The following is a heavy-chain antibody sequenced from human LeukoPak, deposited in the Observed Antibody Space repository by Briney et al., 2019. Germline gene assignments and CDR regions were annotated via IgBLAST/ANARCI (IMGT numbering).Heavy chain of an antibody. CDR2: IYYSGGT. J-gene: IGHJ4*02. Sequence: PSETLSLTCTVSGGSISSSNYYWGWVRQPPGKGLEWIGSIYYSGGTYYNPSLKSRVTISIDTSKDQFSLKLSSVTAADTAVYYCATHGSYYVYWGQGTLVTVSS. V-gene: IGHV4-39*07. CDR1: GGSISSSNYY. D-gene: IGHD1-26*01. CDR3: ATHGSYYVY.